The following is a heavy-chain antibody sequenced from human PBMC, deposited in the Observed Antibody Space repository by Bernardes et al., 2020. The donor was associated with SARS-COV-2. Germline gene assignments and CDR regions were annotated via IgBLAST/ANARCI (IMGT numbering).Heavy chain of an antibody. CDR2: VSGSGGTT. CDR1: GFTFSSYA. D-gene: IGHD3-16*02. J-gene: IGHJ4*02. V-gene: IGHV3-23*01. Sequence: GGSLRLSCAASGFTFSSYAMSWVRQAPGKGLEWVSAVSGSGGTTYYADSVKGRFTISRDNSKNTLYLQMNSLRAEDTAVYYCAKDTDMGELSPNFEYWGQGNLVTVTS. CDR3: AKDTDMGELSPNFEY.